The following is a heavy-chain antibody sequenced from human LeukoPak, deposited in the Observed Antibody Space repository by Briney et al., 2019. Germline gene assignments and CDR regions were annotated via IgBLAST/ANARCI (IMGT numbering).Heavy chain of an antibody. CDR2: INHSGST. V-gene: IGHV4-34*01. CDR1: GGSFSGYY. CDR3: ASVVVVPYYYYGMDV. D-gene: IGHD2-21*01. J-gene: IGHJ6*04. Sequence: SETLSLTCAVYGGSFSGYYWSWIRQPPGKGLEWIGEINHSGSTNYNPSLKSRVAISVDTSKNQFSLKLSSVTAADTAVYYCASVVVVPYYYYGMDVWGKGTTVTVSS.